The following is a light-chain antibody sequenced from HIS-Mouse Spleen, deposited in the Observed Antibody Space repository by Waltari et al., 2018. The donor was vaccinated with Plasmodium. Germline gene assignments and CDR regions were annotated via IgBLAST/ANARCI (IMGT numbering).Light chain of an antibody. V-gene: IGKV3-15*01. J-gene: IGKJ3*01. CDR3: QQYNNWSFT. CDR1: QHVSSY. Sequence: EIVMTQSPATLSVSPGERATLSCRASQHVSSYLTWYHKNPGQAPRLLIYGASTRATGIPARCSGSGSGTEFTLTISSLQSEDCAVYYCQQYNNWSFTVGPGTKVDIK. CDR2: GAS.